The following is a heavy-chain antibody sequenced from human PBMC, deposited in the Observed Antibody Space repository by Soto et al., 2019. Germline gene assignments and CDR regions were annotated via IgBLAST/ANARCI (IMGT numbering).Heavy chain of an antibody. D-gene: IGHD4-4*01. CDR1: GFIFNSYG. CDR3: VKDRRAVMYRCDK. V-gene: IGHV3-30*18. J-gene: IGHJ4*02. CDR2: ISSDGSKT. Sequence: VQLVESGGGVVQPGRSLRLSCAASGFIFNSYGMHWVRQALGKGLEWVAVISSDGSKTYYGDSAKGRFTISRANSKKILFRVTPRVRFEDPGVYSCVKDRRAVMYRCDKWGPGTRVTASS.